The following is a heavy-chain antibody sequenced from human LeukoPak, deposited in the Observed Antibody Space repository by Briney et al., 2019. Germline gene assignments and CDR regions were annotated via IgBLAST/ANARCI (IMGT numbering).Heavy chain of an antibody. J-gene: IGHJ3*01. V-gene: IGHV4-39*07. CDR1: GGSISSYY. D-gene: IGHD3-10*01. CDR3: ARRVRGVDDAFDV. Sequence: SETLSLTCTVSGGSISSYYWGWIRQPPGKGLEWIGSIYYSGSTYYNASLKSRFIVSVDTSKNQFSLKLSSVTAADTAVYYCARRVRGVDDAFDVWGQGTMVTVSS. CDR2: IYYSGST.